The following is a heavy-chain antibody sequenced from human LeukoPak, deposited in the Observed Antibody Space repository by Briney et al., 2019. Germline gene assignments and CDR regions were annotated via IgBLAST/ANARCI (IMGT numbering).Heavy chain of an antibody. J-gene: IGHJ4*02. CDR2: ISAYNGNT. Sequence: ASVKVSCKASGYTFTSYGISWVRQAPGQGLEWMGWISAYNGNTNYAQKLQGRVTMTTDTSTSTAYMELRSLRSDDTAVYYCARDLYDYGGSTLNYFDHWGQGTLVTVSS. V-gene: IGHV1-18*01. CDR3: ARDLYDYGGSTLNYFDH. D-gene: IGHD4-23*01. CDR1: GYTFTSYG.